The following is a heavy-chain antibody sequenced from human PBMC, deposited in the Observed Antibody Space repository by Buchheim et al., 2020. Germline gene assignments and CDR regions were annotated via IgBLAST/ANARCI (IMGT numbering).Heavy chain of an antibody. V-gene: IGHV4-59*01. CDR1: GGSISSFY. J-gene: IGHJ4*02. D-gene: IGHD3-9*01. CDR2: VYYSGTT. Sequence: QVQLQESGPGLVKPSETLSLTCTVSGGSISSFYWNWIRQSPGRGLEWIGYVYYSGTTDYNPSLKGRVTISVDTSKNQFSLRLNSVTAADTAVYYCATQHYDILTGYWGPFDSWGQGTL. CDR3: ATQHYDILTGYWGPFDS.